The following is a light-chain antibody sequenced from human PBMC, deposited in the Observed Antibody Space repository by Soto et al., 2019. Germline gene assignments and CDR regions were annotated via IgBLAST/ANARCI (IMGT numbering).Light chain of an antibody. V-gene: IGLV2-8*01. Sequence: QSALTQPPSASGSPGQSVTISCTRTSSDVGGYNYVSWHQQHPGKAPKLIIYDVTKRPSGVPDRFSGSKSGYTASLTVSGLQAEDEADYYCSSFAGANIYVYGTSPKVT. CDR2: DVT. CDR3: SSFAGANIYV. CDR1: SSDVGGYNY. J-gene: IGLJ1*01.